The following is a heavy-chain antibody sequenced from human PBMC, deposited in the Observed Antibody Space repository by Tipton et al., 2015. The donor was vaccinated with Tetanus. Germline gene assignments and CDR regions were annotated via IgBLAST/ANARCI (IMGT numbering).Heavy chain of an antibody. J-gene: IGHJ4*02. CDR3: ARDPWLDY. Sequence: GLVKPSETLSLTCTVSGGSLRSGDYNWSWIRQPPGKGLEWLAYISDSGLTNSNYFLKSRITISRDTSRNQFSLKLTSVTAADTAVYYCARDPWLDYWGQGTLVTVSS. V-gene: IGHV4-61*08. CDR1: GGSLRSGDYN. CDR2: ISDSGLT.